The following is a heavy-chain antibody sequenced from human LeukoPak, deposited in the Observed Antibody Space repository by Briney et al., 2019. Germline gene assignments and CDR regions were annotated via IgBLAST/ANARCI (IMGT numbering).Heavy chain of an antibody. V-gene: IGHV4-34*01. Sequence: SETLSLTYAVYGGSFSNYDWSWIRQPPGQGPEWIGQINYSGNTNYNPSLKSRVTISIDTSRNQFSLKMRSVTAADTAVYYCARIQQLLLNDAFDIWGQGTVVTVSS. CDR1: GGSFSNYD. CDR3: ARIQQLLLNDAFDI. D-gene: IGHD2-15*01. CDR2: INYSGNT. J-gene: IGHJ3*02.